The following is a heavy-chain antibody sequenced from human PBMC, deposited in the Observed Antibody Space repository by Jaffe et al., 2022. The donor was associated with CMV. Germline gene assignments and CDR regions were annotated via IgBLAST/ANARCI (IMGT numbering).Heavy chain of an antibody. CDR1: GFTFSSYA. CDR3: AKVPGWGGYCSSTSCSDHYFDY. Sequence: EVQLVESGGGLVQPGGSLRLSCAASGFTFSSYAMSWVRQAPGKGLEWVSAISGSGGSTYYADSVKGRFTISRDNSKNTLYLQMNSLRAEDTAVYYCAKVPGWGGYCSSTSCSDHYFDYWGQGTLVTVSS. J-gene: IGHJ4*02. V-gene: IGHV3-23*04. CDR2: ISGSGGST. D-gene: IGHD2-2*01.